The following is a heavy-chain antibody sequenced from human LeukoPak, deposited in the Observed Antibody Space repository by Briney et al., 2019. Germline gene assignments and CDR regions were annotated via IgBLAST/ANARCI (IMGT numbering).Heavy chain of an antibody. Sequence: ASMKVSCKASGYTFVSYGLTWVRQAPGQGLEWMGWISSNNGKTNHAQRFQGRFTMTTDTSTSTAYMELRSLRSDDSAVYYCARGGTLIRGVNYPMDVWGQGTTVTVSS. CDR1: GYTFVSYG. J-gene: IGHJ6*02. CDR3: ARGGTLIRGVNYPMDV. D-gene: IGHD3-10*01. CDR2: ISSNNGKT. V-gene: IGHV1-18*01.